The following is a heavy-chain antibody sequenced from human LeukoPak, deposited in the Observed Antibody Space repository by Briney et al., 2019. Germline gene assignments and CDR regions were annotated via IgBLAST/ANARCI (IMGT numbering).Heavy chain of an antibody. CDR3: ARVLPHPYYDSSGYSD. V-gene: IGHV1-46*01. Sequence: ASVKVSCKASGYTFTSYYMHWVRQAPGQGLEWMGIINPSGGSTSYAQKFQGRVTMTRDMSTSTVYMELSSLRSEDTAVYYCARVLPHPYYDSSGYSDWGQGTLVTVSS. CDR2: INPSGGST. D-gene: IGHD3-22*01. J-gene: IGHJ4*02. CDR1: GYTFTSYY.